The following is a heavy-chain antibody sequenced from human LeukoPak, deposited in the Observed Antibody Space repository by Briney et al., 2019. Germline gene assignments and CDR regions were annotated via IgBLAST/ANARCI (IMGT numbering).Heavy chain of an antibody. CDR3: ATAIMTTVTTPFDY. D-gene: IGHD4-17*01. Sequence: GASVKVSCKASGYTFTGYYMHWVRQAPGQGLEWMGWINPNSGGTNYAQKFQGRVTMTRDTSISTAYMELSRLRSDDTAVYYCATAIMTTVTTPFDYWGQGTLVTVSS. V-gene: IGHV1-2*02. J-gene: IGHJ4*02. CDR1: GYTFTGYY. CDR2: INPNSGGT.